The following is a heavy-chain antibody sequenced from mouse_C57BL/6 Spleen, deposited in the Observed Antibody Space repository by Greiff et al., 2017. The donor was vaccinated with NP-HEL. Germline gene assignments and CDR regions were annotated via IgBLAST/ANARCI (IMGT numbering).Heavy chain of an antibody. D-gene: IGHD1-1*01. J-gene: IGHJ3*01. V-gene: IGHV5-2*01. CDR2: INRDGGST. CDR1: EYAFPSHD. Sequence: EVQRVESGGGLVQPGASLKLSCESNEYAFPSHDMSWVRKTPEKSLELVAAINRDGGSTYYPDTMERRSIISRDNTKKTRYLQLSSLRSEDTALYYCSRHYYGSSFAYWGQGTLVTVSA. CDR3: SRHYYGSSFAY.